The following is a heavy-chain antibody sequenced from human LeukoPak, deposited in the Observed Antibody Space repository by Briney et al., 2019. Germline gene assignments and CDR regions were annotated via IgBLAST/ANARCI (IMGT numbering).Heavy chain of an antibody. V-gene: IGHV4-59*08. CDR3: AGHGGAYCSSTSCRNWFDP. D-gene: IGHD2-2*01. CDR1: GGSISSYY. CDR2: IYYSGST. Sequence: SETLSLTCTVSGGSISSYYWSWIRQPPGKGLEWIGYIYYSGSTNYNPSLKSRVTISVDTSKNQFSLKLSSVTAADTAVYYCAGHGGAYCSSTSCRNWFDPWGQGTLVTVSS. J-gene: IGHJ5*02.